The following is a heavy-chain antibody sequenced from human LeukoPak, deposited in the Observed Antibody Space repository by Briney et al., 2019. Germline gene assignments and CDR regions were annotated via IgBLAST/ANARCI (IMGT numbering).Heavy chain of an antibody. CDR1: GFTFNNFA. D-gene: IGHD6-13*01. V-gene: IGHV3-23*01. Sequence: GGSLRLSCAASGFTFNNFAMSWVRQAPGKGLEWVSAISGSGGSTYYADSVKGRFTISRDNSKNTLYLQMNSLKPEDTAVYYCARVAEAAAFDSWGQGTLVTVSS. CDR3: ARVAEAAAFDS. CDR2: ISGSGGST. J-gene: IGHJ4*02.